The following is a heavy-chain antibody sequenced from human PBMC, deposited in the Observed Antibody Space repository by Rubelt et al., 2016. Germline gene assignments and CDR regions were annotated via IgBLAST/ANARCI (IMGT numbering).Heavy chain of an antibody. Sequence: QVPLQQWGTGLLKPSETLSRTCAVYVGSFSGHAWAWIRQPPGKELEWIAEIDHSGSTTYNPSLKSRVTISVDTSKNQFAPELRSVTAADTAVYYWAGRVQDTNGWDAEGYNWFDPWGQGTLVIVSS. CDR3: AGRVQDTNGWDAEGYNWFDP. D-gene: IGHD6-19*01. CDR2: IDHSGST. J-gene: IGHJ5*02. CDR1: VGSFSGHA. V-gene: IGHV4-34*01.